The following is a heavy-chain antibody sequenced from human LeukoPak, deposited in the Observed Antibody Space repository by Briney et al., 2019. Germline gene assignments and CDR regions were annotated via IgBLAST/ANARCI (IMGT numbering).Heavy chain of an antibody. CDR2: ILPIVGIA. CDR1: GYTFTGYY. CDR3: ARVSETITMVRGVIFWFDP. V-gene: IGHV1-69*10. D-gene: IGHD3-10*01. J-gene: IGHJ5*02. Sequence: SVKVSCKASGYTFTGYYMRWVRPAAGQGLEWKGWILPIVGIANYAQNIQGTVTITADKSTSTAYMELSSLRSEDTAVYYCARVSETITMVRGVIFWFDPWGQGTLVTVFS.